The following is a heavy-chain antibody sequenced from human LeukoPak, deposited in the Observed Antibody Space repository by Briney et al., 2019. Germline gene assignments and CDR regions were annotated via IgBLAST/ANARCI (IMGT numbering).Heavy chain of an antibody. CDR1: GFTFSSYW. CDR2: IKQDGSEK. V-gene: IGHV3-7*01. Sequence: SGGSLRLSCAASGFTFSSYWMSWVRQAPGKGLEWVANIKQDGSEKYYVDSVKGRFTISRDNAKNSLYLQMNSLRAEDTAVYYCARGRDYKDYYYGMDVWGQGTTVTVSS. D-gene: IGHD3-16*01. CDR3: ARGRDYKDYYYGMDV. J-gene: IGHJ6*02.